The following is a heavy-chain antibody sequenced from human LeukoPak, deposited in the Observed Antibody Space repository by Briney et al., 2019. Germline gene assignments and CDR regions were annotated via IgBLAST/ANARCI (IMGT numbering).Heavy chain of an antibody. CDR2: INHSGST. CDR3: ARVVPITIFGVVIGFGFDP. V-gene: IGHV4-34*01. CDR1: GGSFSGYY. Sequence: SETLSLTCAVYGGSFSGYYWSWIRQPPGKGLEWIGEINHSGSTNYNPSLKSRVTISVDTSKNQFSLKLSSVTAADTAVYYCARVVPITIFGVVIGFGFDPWGQGTLVTVSS. J-gene: IGHJ5*02. D-gene: IGHD3-3*01.